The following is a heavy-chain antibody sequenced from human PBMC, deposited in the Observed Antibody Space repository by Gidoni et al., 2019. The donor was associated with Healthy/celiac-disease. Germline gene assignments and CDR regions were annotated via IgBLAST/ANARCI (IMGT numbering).Heavy chain of an antibody. V-gene: IGHV1-46*01. CDR1: GYTFTSYY. D-gene: IGHD3-22*01. CDR2: INPSGGST. Sequence: QVQLVQSGAEVKKPGASVKVSCKASGYTFTSYYMHWVRQAPGQGLEWMGIINPSGGSTSYAQKFQGRVTMTRDTSTSTVYMELSSLRSEDTAVYYCARDLIRYDSSGYYYPNDAFDIWGQGTMVTVSS. CDR3: ARDLIRYDSSGYYYPNDAFDI. J-gene: IGHJ3*02.